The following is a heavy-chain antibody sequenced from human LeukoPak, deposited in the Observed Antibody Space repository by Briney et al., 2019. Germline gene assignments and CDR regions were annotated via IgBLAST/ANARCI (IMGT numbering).Heavy chain of an antibody. V-gene: IGHV3-23*01. CDR2: ISGSGGST. CDR3: AKDRSGSYSQGLDY. J-gene: IGHJ4*02. CDR1: GFTFSTYW. Sequence: GGSLRLSCAASGFTFSTYWMHWVRQAPGKGLEWVSAISGSGGSTYYADSVKGRFTISRDNSKNTLYLQMNSLRAEDTAVYYCAKDRSGSYSQGLDYWGQGTLVTVSS. D-gene: IGHD1-26*01.